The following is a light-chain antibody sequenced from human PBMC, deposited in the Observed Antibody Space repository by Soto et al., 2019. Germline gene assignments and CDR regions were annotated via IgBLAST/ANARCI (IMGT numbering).Light chain of an antibody. V-gene: IGKV4-1*01. CDR2: WAS. CDR3: HQSYPTPDT. J-gene: IGKJ2*01. Sequence: VLTQSPSSLAVSLGERSTVNCRSSQRVLDNSTNKRYLAWYQKKPGHPPKLLVHWASVREAGVPDRFGGGGSGLDFTLTISRLQGEDVAVYDCHQSYPTPDTFGRGTQREIK. CDR1: QRVLDNSTNKRY.